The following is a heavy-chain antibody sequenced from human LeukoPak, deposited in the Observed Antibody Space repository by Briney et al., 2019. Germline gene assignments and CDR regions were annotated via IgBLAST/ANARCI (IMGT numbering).Heavy chain of an antibody. V-gene: IGHV3-30*03. Sequence: GGSLRLSCAPSGFTFSRHGMHWVRQAPGKGLEWVAIISNDGSRKYYAHSVEGRFTISRDNSKNTLYLQMDSLRAEDTAVYYCARDFGHYGGPNWFDPWGQGTLVTVSS. CDR3: ARDFGHYGGPNWFDP. CDR1: GFTFSRHG. CDR2: ISNDGSRK. D-gene: IGHD4-17*01. J-gene: IGHJ5*02.